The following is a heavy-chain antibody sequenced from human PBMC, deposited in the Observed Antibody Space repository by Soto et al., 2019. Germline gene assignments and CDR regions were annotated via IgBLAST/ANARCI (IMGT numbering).Heavy chain of an antibody. J-gene: IGHJ1*01. CDR3: TMWPGRAQSNFQH. D-gene: IGHD2-21*01. CDR1: GFTFDDFA. Sequence: EVQLVESGGGLVRPGRSLRLSCTSSGFTFDDFAMTWVRQAPGKGLEFVASIKSKTYGGTTEYAASLQGKFTISRDESRRIAYLQMYSLNIEDTGVYYCTMWPGRAQSNFQHWGQGTLVTVSS. V-gene: IGHV3-49*04. CDR2: IKSKTYGGTT.